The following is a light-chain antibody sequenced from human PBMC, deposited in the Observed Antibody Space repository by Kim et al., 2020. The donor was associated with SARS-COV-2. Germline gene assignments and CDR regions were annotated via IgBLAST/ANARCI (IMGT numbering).Light chain of an antibody. CDR2: GNS. CDR1: SPNIGAGYD. V-gene: IGLV1-40*01. J-gene: IGLJ1*01. CDR3: QSYDSSLSGSCV. Sequence: VTIACTGSSPNIGAGYDVHWYQQLPGTAPKLLIYGNSNRPSGVPDRFSGSKSGTSASLAITGLQAEDEADYYCQSYDSSLSGSCVFGTGTKVTVL.